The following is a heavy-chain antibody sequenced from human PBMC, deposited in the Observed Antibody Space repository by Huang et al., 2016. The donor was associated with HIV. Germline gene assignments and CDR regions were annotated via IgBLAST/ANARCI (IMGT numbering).Heavy chain of an antibody. CDR3: AKADSGAAAGSLVDY. D-gene: IGHD6-13*01. CDR1: GFTFSSYA. Sequence: EVQLLESGGGLVQPGGSLRLSCAASGFTFSSYAMSWVRQAPGKGREWVSSITGRGSSSDYADSVKGRFTISRDNSKNTLYLQMNSLRAEDTAIYYCAKADSGAAAGSLVDYWGQGTLVTVSS. V-gene: IGHV3-23*01. CDR2: ITGRGSSS. J-gene: IGHJ4*02.